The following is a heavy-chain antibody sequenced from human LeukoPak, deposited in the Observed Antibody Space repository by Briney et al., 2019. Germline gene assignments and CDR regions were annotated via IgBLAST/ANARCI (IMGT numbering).Heavy chain of an antibody. J-gene: IGHJ4*02. D-gene: IGHD2-15*01. CDR1: GYRFTSYW. Sequence: GESLKISCKGSGYRFTSYWIAWVRQMPAKGLEWMGIIYPGDSDTRYSPSFQGQVTISADKSISTAYLQWSSLKASDTAMYYCARLRYCSGGSCPDPYYFDYWGQGTLVTVSS. CDR3: ARLRYCSGGSCPDPYYFDY. V-gene: IGHV5-51*01. CDR2: IYPGDSDT.